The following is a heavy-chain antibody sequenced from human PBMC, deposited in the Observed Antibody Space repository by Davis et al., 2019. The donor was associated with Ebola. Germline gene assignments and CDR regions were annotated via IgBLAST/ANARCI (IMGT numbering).Heavy chain of an antibody. CDR3: ASGTTVTTGFDN. J-gene: IGHJ4*02. CDR2: INPNSGGT. Sequence: AASVKVSCKASGGTFNRHTINWVRQAPGQGLEWMGRINPNSGGTNYAQRFQGRVTMARDTSISTAYMELSRLTSDDTAVYYCASGTTVTTGFDNWGQGTLVTVSS. V-gene: IGHV1-2*06. CDR1: GGTFNRHT. D-gene: IGHD4-17*01.